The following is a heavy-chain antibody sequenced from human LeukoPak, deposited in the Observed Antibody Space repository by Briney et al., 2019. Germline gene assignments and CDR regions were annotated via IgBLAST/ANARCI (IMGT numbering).Heavy chain of an antibody. V-gene: IGHV4-61*02. D-gene: IGHD1/OR15-1a*01. Sequence: SETLSLTCTVSGGSISSGSYYWSWIRQPAGKGLEWIGRIYTSGSTNYNPSLKSRVTISVDTSKNQCSLKLSSVTAADTAVYYCARAKRGSSGTRYYFDYWGQGTLVTVSS. CDR1: GGSISSGSYY. J-gene: IGHJ4*02. CDR2: IYTSGST. CDR3: ARAKRGSSGTRYYFDY.